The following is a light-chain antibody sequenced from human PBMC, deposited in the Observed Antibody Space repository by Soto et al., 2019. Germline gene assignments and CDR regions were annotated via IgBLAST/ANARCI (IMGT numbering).Light chain of an antibody. CDR1: SSDDGNYNY. V-gene: IGLV2-14*01. CDR2: EVT. Sequence: QSALTQPASVSGSPGQSITISCTGTSSDDGNYNYVSWYQQHPGNVPKLMIFEVTNRPSGISNRFSGSKSGSTASLTISGLQAEDEADYYCNSYTSTSTLVFGTGTKLTVL. CDR3: NSYTSTSTLV. J-gene: IGLJ1*01.